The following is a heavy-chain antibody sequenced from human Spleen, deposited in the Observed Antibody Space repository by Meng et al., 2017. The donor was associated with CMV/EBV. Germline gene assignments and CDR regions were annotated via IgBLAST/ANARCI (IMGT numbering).Heavy chain of an antibody. CDR2: ISGSGGST. V-gene: IGHV3-23*01. CDR1: GFTFSSYW. J-gene: IGHJ6*02. D-gene: IGHD2-2*01. Sequence: GESLKISCAASGFTFSSYWMHWVRQAPGKGLVWVSAISGSGGSTYYADSVKGRFTISRDNSKNTLYLQMNSLRAEDTAVYYCALFEGYCSSTSCPEGYYGMDVWGQGTTVTVSS. CDR3: ALFEGYCSSTSCPEGYYGMDV.